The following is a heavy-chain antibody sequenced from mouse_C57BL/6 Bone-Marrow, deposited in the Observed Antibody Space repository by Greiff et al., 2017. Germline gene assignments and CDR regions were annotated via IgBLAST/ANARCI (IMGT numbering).Heavy chain of an antibody. J-gene: IGHJ3*01. Sequence: EVKLEESGGGLVQPGGSMKLSCVASGFTFSNYWMNWVRQSPEKGLEWVAQIRLKSDNYATHYAESVKGRFTISRDDSKSSVYLQMNNLRAEDTGIYYCTENYSKRTWFAYWGQGTLVTVSA. CDR2: IRLKSDNYAT. D-gene: IGHD2-5*01. V-gene: IGHV6-3*01. CDR1: GFTFSNYW. CDR3: TENYSKRTWFAY.